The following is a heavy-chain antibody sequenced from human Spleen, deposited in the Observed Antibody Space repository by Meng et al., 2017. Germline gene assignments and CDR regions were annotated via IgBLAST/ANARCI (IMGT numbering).Heavy chain of an antibody. CDR1: GFTFSSHG. Sequence: QVRLRVSGGGVVQPGKSLRLSCAASGFTFSSHGMHWVVRAPGKGLEWVAVIWYDGNTEYYIDSVKGRFTISRDNSKNTLYLQMNSLRAEDTAVYYCARDDSSGWYNWIDFWGQGTLVTVSS. CDR2: IWYDGNTE. J-gene: IGHJ5*01. CDR3: ARDDSSGWYNWIDF. D-gene: IGHD6-19*01. V-gene: IGHV3-33*01.